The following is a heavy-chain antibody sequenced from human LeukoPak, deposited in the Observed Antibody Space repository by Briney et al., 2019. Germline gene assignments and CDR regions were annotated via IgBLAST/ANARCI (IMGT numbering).Heavy chain of an antibody. CDR1: GFTFSSYG. CDR3: AKDYIAVAGTSFDY. V-gene: IGHV3-30*02. Sequence: QPGGSLRLSCAASGFTFSSYGMHWVRQAPGKGLEWVAFIRYDGSNKYYADSVKGRFTISRDNSKNTLYLQMNSLRAEDTAVYYCAKDYIAVAGTSFDYWGQGTLVTVSS. J-gene: IGHJ4*02. D-gene: IGHD6-19*01. CDR2: IRYDGSNK.